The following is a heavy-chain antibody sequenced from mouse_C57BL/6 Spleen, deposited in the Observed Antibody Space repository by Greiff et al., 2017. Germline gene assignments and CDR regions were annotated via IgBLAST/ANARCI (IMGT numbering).Heavy chain of an antibody. CDR2: IYPSDSET. J-gene: IGHJ2*01. CDR1: GYTFTSYW. V-gene: IGHV1-61*01. D-gene: IGHD2-2*01. CDR3: ARGVTTYYFDC. Sequence: VQLQQPGAELVRPGSSVKLSCKASGYTFTSYWMDWVQQRPGQGLEWIGNIYPSDSETHYNQKFKVKATLTVDKSSSTAYRQLSSLTSEDAAVYYCARGVTTYYFDCWGQGTTLTVSS.